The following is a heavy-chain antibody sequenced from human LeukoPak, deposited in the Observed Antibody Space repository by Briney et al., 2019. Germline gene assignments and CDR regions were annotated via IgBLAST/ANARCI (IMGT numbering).Heavy chain of an antibody. V-gene: IGHV4-34*01. CDR1: GGSFSGYY. D-gene: IGHD3-22*01. J-gene: IGHJ4*02. Sequence: SETLSLTCAVYGGSFSGYYWSWIRQPPGKGLEWIGEINHSGSTNYNPSLKSRVTISVDTSKNQFSLKLSSVTAADTAVYYCASTDSSGYYVNDYWGQGTLVTVSS. CDR3: ASTDSSGYYVNDY. CDR2: INHSGST.